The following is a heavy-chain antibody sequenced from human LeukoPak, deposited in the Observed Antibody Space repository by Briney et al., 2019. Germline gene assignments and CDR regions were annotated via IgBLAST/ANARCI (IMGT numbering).Heavy chain of an antibody. CDR1: GFTFSSYG. D-gene: IGHD3-22*01. V-gene: IGHV3-23*01. CDR3: AKGIDYYDSSGYPDY. Sequence: GGSLRLSCAASGFTFSSYGMSWVRQAPGKGLEWVSAISGSGGSTYYADSVKGRFTISRDNSKNTLYLQMNSLRAEDTAVYYCAKGIDYYDSSGYPDYWAREPWSPSPQ. J-gene: IGHJ4*02. CDR2: ISGSGGST.